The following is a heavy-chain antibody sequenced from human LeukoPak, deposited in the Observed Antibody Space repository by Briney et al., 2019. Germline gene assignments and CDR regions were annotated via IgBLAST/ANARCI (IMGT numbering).Heavy chain of an antibody. J-gene: IGHJ4*02. D-gene: IGHD2-8*02. CDR3: ARGGVRHY. Sequence: PGGSLRLSCAASGFTFSSAYMSWVRQAPGKGPAWVSVIYGDGTTYYSDSVKGRFTISRDNSENTVFLQMHSLRAEDTAMYYCARGGVRHYWGQGTLVTVSS. CDR2: IYGDGTT. V-gene: IGHV3-53*01. CDR1: GFTFSSAY.